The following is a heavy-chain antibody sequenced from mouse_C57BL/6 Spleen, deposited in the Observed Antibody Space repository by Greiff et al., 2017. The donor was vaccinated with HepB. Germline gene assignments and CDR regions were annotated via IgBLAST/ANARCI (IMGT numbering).Heavy chain of an antibody. V-gene: IGHV1-7*01. CDR1: CYTFTSYW. CDR2: INPSSGYT. J-gene: IGHJ1*03. Sequence: VQLPQSGAELAKPWASVKLSCKASCYTFTSYWVPLVKKRPGQGLEWIGYINPSSGYTKYNQKFKDKATLTADKTSSTAYMQLSSLTYEDSAVYYCARPYYSTSVGYFDVWGTGTTVTVSS. CDR3: ARPYYSTSVGYFDV. D-gene: IGHD2-5*01.